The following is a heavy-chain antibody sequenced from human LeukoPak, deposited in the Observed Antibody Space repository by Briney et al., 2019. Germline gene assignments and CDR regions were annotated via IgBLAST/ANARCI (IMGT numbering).Heavy chain of an antibody. J-gene: IGHJ4*02. V-gene: IGHV3-21*01. D-gene: IGHD2-15*01. CDR3: ARGCSGGSCYSGVDY. CDR1: GFTYSSYS. CDR2: ISSRSSYI. Sequence: PGGSLRLSCAASGFTYSSYSMNWVRHAPGKGLELVSSISSRSSYIYYADSVKGRFTISRDSAKNSLYLQMNSLRAEDTAVYYCARGCSGGSCYSGVDYWGQGTLVTVSS.